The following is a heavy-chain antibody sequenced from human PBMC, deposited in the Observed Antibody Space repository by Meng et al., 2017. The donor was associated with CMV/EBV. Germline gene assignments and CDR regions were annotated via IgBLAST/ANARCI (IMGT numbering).Heavy chain of an antibody. CDR1: GFTVSSNY. Sequence: SCAASGFTVSSNYMSWVRQAPGKGLEWVSVIYSGGSTYYADSVKGRFTISRDNSKNTLYLQMNSLRAEDTAVYYCARDHSYFGYFDYWGQGTLVTVSS. CDR2: IYSGGST. J-gene: IGHJ4*02. V-gene: IGHV3-53*01. D-gene: IGHD1-26*01. CDR3: ARDHSYFGYFDY.